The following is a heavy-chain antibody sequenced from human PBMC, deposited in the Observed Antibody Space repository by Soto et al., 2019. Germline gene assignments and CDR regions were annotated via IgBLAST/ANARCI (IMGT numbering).Heavy chain of an antibody. D-gene: IGHD2-15*01. CDR3: ARDVGGSYWFDP. CDR2: ISSSSSYI. Sequence: GGSLRLSCAASGFTFSSYSMNWVRQAPGKGLEWVSSISSSSSYIYYADSVKGRFTISRDNAKISLYLQMNNLRAVDTAVYYCARDVGGSYWFDPWGQGTLVTVSS. CDR1: GFTFSSYS. V-gene: IGHV3-21*01. J-gene: IGHJ5*02.